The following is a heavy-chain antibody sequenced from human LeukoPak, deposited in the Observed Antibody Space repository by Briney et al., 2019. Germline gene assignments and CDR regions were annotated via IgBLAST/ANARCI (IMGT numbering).Heavy chain of an antibody. V-gene: IGHV3-23*01. D-gene: IGHD3-22*01. CDR2: ISGSGGST. J-gene: IGHJ4*02. CDR3: AKDHSDDSSGYYGY. CDR1: GFTFSSYG. Sequence: GGTLRLSCAASGFTFSSYGMSWVRQAPGKGLEWVSAISGSGGSTYYADSVKGRFTISRDNSKNTLYLQMNGLRAEDTAVYYCAKDHSDDSSGYYGYWGQGTLVTVSS.